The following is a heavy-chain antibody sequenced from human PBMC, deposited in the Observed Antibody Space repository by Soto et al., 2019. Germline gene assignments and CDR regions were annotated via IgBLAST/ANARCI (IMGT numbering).Heavy chain of an antibody. J-gene: IGHJ4*02. V-gene: IGHV4-39*07. CDR1: DGSMNSDSSY. CDR2: INHSGST. Sequence: QLQLQESGPGLVKPSETLSLTCRVSDGSMNSDSSYWGWIRQPPGKGLEWIGVINHSGSTYHNLSLKGRVTMSVDASKNQVSLRLRSVTAADTAVYYCAREQYNWKLWGQGTLVTVSS. CDR3: AREQYNWKL. D-gene: IGHD1-20*01.